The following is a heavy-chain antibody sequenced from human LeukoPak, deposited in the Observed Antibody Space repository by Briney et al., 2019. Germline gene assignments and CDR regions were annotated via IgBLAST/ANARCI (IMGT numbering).Heavy chain of an antibody. J-gene: IGHJ5*02. CDR2: IWYDESKK. CDR3: ARASRGNWFDP. D-gene: IGHD3-10*01. CDR1: GFTFSSYG. Sequence: GMSLRLSCAASGFTFSSYGMHWVRQAPGKGLEWVAVIWYDESKKYYADSVKGRFTISRDNAKNTLYLQMNSLRAEDTAVYYCARASRGNWFDPWGQGTLVTVSS. V-gene: IGHV3-33*01.